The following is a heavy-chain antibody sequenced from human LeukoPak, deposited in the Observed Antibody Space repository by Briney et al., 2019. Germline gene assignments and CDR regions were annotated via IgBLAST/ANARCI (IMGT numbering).Heavy chain of an antibody. CDR1: GYTFSSYA. CDR2: ISGSGDST. Sequence: PGGSLRLSCAASGYTFSSYAMIWVRQAPGKGLEWVSAISGSGDSTYYADSVKGRFTISRDNSENTLYLQMNRLRAEDTAVYYCAKNYGDYDYWGQGTLVTVSS. D-gene: IGHD4-17*01. V-gene: IGHV3-23*01. CDR3: AKNYGDYDY. J-gene: IGHJ4*02.